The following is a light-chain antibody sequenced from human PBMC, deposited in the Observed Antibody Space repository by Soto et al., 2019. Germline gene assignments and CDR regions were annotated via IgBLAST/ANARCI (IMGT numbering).Light chain of an antibody. CDR2: EVS. CDR1: SSDVGGYNY. J-gene: IGLJ1*01. Sequence: QSALTQPASVSVSPGQSITISCTGTSSDVGGYNYVSWYQQHPGKAPKLMIYEVSNRPSGVSNRFSGSKSGNTASLTISGLQAEDEADYYCSSYTSSSTGYVFGTGTKLTVL. CDR3: SSYTSSSTGYV. V-gene: IGLV2-14*01.